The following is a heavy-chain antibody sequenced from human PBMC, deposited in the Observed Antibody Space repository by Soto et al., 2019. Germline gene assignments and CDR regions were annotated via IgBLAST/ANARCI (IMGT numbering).Heavy chain of an antibody. V-gene: IGHV3-33*01. Sequence: GGSLRLSCAASGFTFSSCGMHWVRQAPGKGLEWVAVIWYDGSNKYYADSVKGRFTISRDNSKNTLYLQMNSLRAEDTAVYYCAREGSVVVVAASGFDPWGQGTLVTVSS. CDR2: IWYDGSNK. CDR3: AREGSVVVVAASGFDP. J-gene: IGHJ5*02. D-gene: IGHD2-15*01. CDR1: GFTFSSCG.